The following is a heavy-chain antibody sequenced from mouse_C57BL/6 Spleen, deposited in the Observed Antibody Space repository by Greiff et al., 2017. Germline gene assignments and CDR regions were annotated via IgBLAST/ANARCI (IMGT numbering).Heavy chain of an antibody. J-gene: IGHJ3*01. CDR3: ARDGSSSGWFAY. V-gene: IGHV1-80*01. CDR2: IYPGDGDT. D-gene: IGHD1-1*01. Sequence: QVQLQQSGAELVKPGASVKISCKASGYAFSSYWMNWVKQRPGKGLEWIGQIYPGDGDTNYNGKFKGKATLTADKSSSTAYMQLSSLTSEDSAVYFCARDGSSSGWFAYWGQGTLVTVSA. CDR1: GYAFSSYW.